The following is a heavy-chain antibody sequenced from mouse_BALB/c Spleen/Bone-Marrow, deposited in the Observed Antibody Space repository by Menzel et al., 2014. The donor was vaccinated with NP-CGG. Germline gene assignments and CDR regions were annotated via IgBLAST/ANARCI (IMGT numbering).Heavy chain of an antibody. CDR3: ARDGLYGNYAMDY. J-gene: IGHJ4*01. CDR2: IWAGGST. V-gene: IGHV2-9*02. D-gene: IGHD2-1*01. Sequence: QVQLQQSGPGLVAPSQTLSITCTVSGFSLTSYGVHWVRQPPGKGLEWLGVIWAGGSTNYNSALMCRLSISKDNSKSQVFLKMNRLQTDDTAMYYCARDGLYGNYAMDYWGQGTSVTVSS. CDR1: GFSLTSYG.